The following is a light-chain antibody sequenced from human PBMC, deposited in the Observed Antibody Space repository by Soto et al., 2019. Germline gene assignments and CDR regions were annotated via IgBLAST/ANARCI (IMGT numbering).Light chain of an antibody. CDR1: SSDVGGYNY. J-gene: IGLJ2*01. CDR3: SSYAGTNNLV. Sequence: QSALTQPPSASGSPGQSVTISCTGTSSDVGGYNYVSWCQQHSGKAPKLMISEVTKRPSGVPDRFSGSKSGNTASLTVSGLQAEDEADYYCSSYAGTNNLVFGGGTQLTVL. CDR2: EVT. V-gene: IGLV2-8*01.